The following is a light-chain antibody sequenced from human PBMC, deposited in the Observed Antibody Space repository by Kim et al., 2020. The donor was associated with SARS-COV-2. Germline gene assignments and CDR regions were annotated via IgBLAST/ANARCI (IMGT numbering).Light chain of an antibody. Sequence: DIVMTQSPASLAVSLGERATINCKSSQSVLYSSNNKNYLAWYQQKPGQPPKLLISWASTRESGVPDRFSGSGSGTTFTLTISSLQAEDVAVYYCQEYYSSPYTFGLGTKLEI. CDR2: WAS. J-gene: IGKJ2*01. CDR1: QSVLYSSNNKNY. CDR3: QEYYSSPYT. V-gene: IGKV4-1*01.